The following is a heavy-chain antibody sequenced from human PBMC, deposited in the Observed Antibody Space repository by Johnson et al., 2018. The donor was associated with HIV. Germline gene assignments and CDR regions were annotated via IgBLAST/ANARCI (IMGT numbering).Heavy chain of an antibody. CDR1: GFTFSSYG. J-gene: IGHJ3*02. D-gene: IGHD1-26*01. CDR3: AKDQWEQTFNAFDI. CDR2: ISGSGNNR. Sequence: VQLVESGGGVVQPGGSLRLSCAASGFTFSSYGMHWVRQAPGKGLEWVSVISGSGNNRYYADSVKGRFTISRDNSKNTLYLQMNSLRAEDTAVYYCAKDQWEQTFNAFDIWGQGTMVTVSS. V-gene: IGHV3-NL1*01.